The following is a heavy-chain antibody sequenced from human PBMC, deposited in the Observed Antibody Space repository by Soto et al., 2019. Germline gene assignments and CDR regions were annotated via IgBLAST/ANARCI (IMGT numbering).Heavy chain of an antibody. J-gene: IGHJ2*01. CDR2: IFYSGTT. V-gene: IGHV4-39*01. CDR1: GGSISSSSYY. D-gene: IGHD3-10*01. CDR3: ARRSAGHWYFDL. Sequence: SETLSLTCTVSGGSISSSSYYWGWIRQPPGKGLEWIGSIFYSGTTYYNPSLKSRVTISVDTSKNQFSLKLSSVTAADTAVFYCARRSAGHWYFDLWGRGTLVTVSS.